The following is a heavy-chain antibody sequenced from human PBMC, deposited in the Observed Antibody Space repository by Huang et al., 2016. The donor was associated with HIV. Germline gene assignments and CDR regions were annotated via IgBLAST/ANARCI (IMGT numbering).Heavy chain of an antibody. D-gene: IGHD3-22*01. J-gene: IGHJ4*02. CDR1: EFTFSSYW. CDR3: ARRGSYYYDSAGFVDY. CDR2: INQDGSEK. Sequence: EVQLVESGGGLVQPGGSLSLSCVASEFTFSSYWMSWVRQAPGKGLEWVANINQDGSEKYYVDSVKGRFTISRDNAKNSLYLQMNSLRAEDTAVYYCARRGSYYYDSAGFVDYWGQGSLVTVSS. V-gene: IGHV3-7*01.